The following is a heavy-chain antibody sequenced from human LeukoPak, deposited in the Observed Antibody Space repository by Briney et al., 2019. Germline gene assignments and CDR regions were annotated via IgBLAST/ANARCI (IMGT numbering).Heavy chain of an antibody. V-gene: IGHV4-59*08. Sequence: SEILSLTCTVSGGSISSYYWSWLRQPPGKGLEWIGYIYYSGSTNYNPSLKSRVTISVDTSKNQFSLKLSSVTAADTAVYYCARHHSDSSGWYDAFDLGGQGTMVTVS. CDR1: GGSISSYY. D-gene: IGHD6-19*01. CDR2: IYYSGST. CDR3: ARHHSDSSGWYDAFDL. J-gene: IGHJ3*01.